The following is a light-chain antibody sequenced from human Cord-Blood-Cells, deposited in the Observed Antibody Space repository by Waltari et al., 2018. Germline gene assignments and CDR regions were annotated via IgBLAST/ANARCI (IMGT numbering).Light chain of an antibody. Sequence: QPVLPQPPSASGAPGQRVTISFTGSSSHIGAGHDVHWYQQLPGTAPKLLIYGNSNRPSGVPDRFSGSKSGTSASLAITGLQAEDEADYYCQSYDSSLSGSRVFGGGTKLTVL. CDR3: QSYDSSLSGSRV. CDR2: GNS. V-gene: IGLV1-40*01. CDR1: SSHIGAGHD. J-gene: IGLJ3*02.